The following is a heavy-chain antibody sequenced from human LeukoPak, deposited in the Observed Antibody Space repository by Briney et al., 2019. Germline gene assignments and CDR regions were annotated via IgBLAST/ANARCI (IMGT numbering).Heavy chain of an antibody. Sequence: SGTLSLTCTVSGGSISNYYWTWIRQPPGKGLEWVGYIYYSGSTNYNPSLKSRVTISVDTSKSQFSLKLNSVTAADTAVYYCARLHSGYDSFDYWGQGTLVTVSS. D-gene: IGHD5-12*01. CDR3: ARLHSGYDSFDY. J-gene: IGHJ4*02. CDR2: IYYSGST. V-gene: IGHV4-59*08. CDR1: GGSISNYY.